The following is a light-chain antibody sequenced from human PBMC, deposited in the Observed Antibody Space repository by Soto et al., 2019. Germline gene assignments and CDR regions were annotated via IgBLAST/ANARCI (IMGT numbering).Light chain of an antibody. CDR2: EVS. V-gene: IGLV2-14*01. CDR1: SSDGGGYNY. CDR3: SSETTSKTDV. Sequence: QSALTQPASVSGSPGQSITISCTGTSSDGGGYNYVSWYQQHPGKAPKLMIYEVSNRPSGVPNRFSGSKSGNTASLTISGLQAEDEADYYCSSETTSKTDVVGTGTKVTVL. J-gene: IGLJ1*01.